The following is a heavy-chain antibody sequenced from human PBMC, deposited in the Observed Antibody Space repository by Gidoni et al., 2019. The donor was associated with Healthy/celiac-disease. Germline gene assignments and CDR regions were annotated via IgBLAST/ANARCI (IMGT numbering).Heavy chain of an antibody. Sequence: QVQLQESGPGLVKPSETLSRTCTVSGGSISSSYWSWIRQPPGKGLEWIGYIYYSRRTNYTPSLTSRVTISVDTSKTQFSLKLRSVTAADTAVYYCARDSRLTGGTNPDAFDIWGQGTMVTVSS. CDR3: ARDSRLTGGTNPDAFDI. J-gene: IGHJ3*02. V-gene: IGHV4-59*01. D-gene: IGHD3-16*01. CDR2: IYYSRRT. CDR1: GGSISSSY.